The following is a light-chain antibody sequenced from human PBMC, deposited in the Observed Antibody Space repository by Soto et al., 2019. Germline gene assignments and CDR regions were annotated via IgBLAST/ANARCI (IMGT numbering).Light chain of an antibody. V-gene: IGKV1-39*01. CDR3: QQSYKTLYT. J-gene: IGKJ2*01. CDR2: AAS. CDR1: QSISVY. Sequence: DIQMTQSPSSLSASVGDRVTITCRASQSISVYLNWYQQKPGKAPNLLIYAASSLETGVPSRFSGSGTGTHFTLTILSLQPDDFSTYYCQQSYKTLYTFGQGTKVEIK.